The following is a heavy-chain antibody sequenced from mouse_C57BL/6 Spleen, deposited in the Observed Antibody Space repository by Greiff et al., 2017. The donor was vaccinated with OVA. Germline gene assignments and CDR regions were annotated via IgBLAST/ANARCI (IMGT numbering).Heavy chain of an antibody. J-gene: IGHJ4*01. D-gene: IGHD2-1*01. CDR3: ARSGALLSLYAMDD. CDR2: IYPSDSET. CDR1: GYTFTSYW. Sequence: QVQLQQPGAELVRPGSSVKLSCKASGYTFTSYWMDWVKQRPGQGLEWIGNIYPSDSETHYNQKFKDKATLTVYKSSSTAYMQLSSLTSEDSAVYYCARSGALLSLYAMDDWGQGTSVTVSS. V-gene: IGHV1-61*01.